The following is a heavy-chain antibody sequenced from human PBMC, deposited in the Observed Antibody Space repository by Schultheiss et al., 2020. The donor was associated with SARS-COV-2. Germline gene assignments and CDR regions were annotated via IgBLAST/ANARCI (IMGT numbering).Heavy chain of an antibody. CDR1: GFTFSSYW. J-gene: IGHJ2*01. V-gene: IGHV3-30*07. D-gene: IGHD6-19*01. Sequence: GGSLRLSCAASGFTFSSYWMHWVRQAPGKGLEWVAVISYDGSNKYYADSVKGRFTISRDNAKNSLYLQMNSLRAEDTAVYYCARGVAVAGDYWYFDLWGRGTLVTVSS. CDR2: ISYDGSNK. CDR3: ARGVAVAGDYWYFDL.